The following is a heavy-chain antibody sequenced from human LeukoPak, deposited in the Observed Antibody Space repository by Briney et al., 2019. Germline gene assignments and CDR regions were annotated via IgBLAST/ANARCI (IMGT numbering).Heavy chain of an antibody. CDR1: GFTFSSYV. V-gene: IGHV3-30*04. Sequence: PGGSLRLSCAASGFTFSSYVMHWVRQAPGKGLEWVAFISYDGSNKYYADSVRGRFTISRDNSKNTLYLQMNSLRAEDTAVYYCAKDERWLSDYWGQGTLVTVSS. D-gene: IGHD6-19*01. CDR2: ISYDGSNK. CDR3: AKDERWLSDY. J-gene: IGHJ4*02.